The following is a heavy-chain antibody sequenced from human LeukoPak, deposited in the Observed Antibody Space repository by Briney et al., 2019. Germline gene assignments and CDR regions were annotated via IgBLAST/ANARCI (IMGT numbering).Heavy chain of an antibody. CDR2: FDPEDGET. J-gene: IGHJ4*02. D-gene: IGHD6-19*01. V-gene: IGHV1-24*01. Sequence: ASVKVSCKASGGTFSSYAISWVRQAPGKGLEWMGGFDPEDGETIYAQKFQGRVTMTEDTSTDTAYMELSSLRSEDTAVYYCATVYLGSGGWPFLDYWGQGTLVTVSS. CDR1: GGTFSSYA. CDR3: ATVYLGSGGWPFLDY.